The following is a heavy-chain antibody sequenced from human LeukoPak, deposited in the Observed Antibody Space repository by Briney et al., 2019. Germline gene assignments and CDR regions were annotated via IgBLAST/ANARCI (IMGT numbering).Heavy chain of an antibody. D-gene: IGHD2-15*01. CDR3: AKNGDRGAYCSGGSCYPYYYYNMDV. V-gene: IGHV3-30*18. Sequence: GGSLRLSCAASGFTFSSYEMNWVRQAPGKGLEWVAVISYDGSNKYYADSVKGRFTISRDNSKNTLYLQMNSLRAEDTAIYYCAKNGDRGAYCSGGSCYPYYYYNMDVWGKGTTVTISS. CDR2: ISYDGSNK. J-gene: IGHJ6*03. CDR1: GFTFSSYE.